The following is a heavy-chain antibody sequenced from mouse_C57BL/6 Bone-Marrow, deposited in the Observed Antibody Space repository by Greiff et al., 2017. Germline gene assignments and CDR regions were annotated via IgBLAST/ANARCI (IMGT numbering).Heavy chain of an antibody. Sequence: QFQLQQSGAELVRPGTSVKMSCKASGYTFTTYWIGWAKQRPGHGLEWIGDIYPGGGYTNYNEKFKGKATLTADKSSSTAYMQFSSLTSEDSAIYYCARYDYDGGGYWGQGTTLTVSS. J-gene: IGHJ2*01. V-gene: IGHV1-63*01. CDR2: IYPGGGYT. CDR1: GYTFTTYW. CDR3: ARYDYDGGGY. D-gene: IGHD2-4*01.